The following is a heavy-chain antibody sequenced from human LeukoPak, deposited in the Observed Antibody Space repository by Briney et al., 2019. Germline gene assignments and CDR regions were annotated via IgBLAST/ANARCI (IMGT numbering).Heavy chain of an antibody. V-gene: IGHV3-43*01. J-gene: IGHJ6*02. D-gene: IGHD5-18*01. CDR3: ATARWYSANDTSMHFYAMDV. Sequence: PGGSLRLACAASGCIFDDYTMNWVRQSPGKGLEWVSLISWDGATTYYADSVRGRFTISRDNSKKSLHMAMNSLKSEETTLYYYATARWYSANDTSMHFYAMDVWGHGTTVTVSS. CDR1: GCIFDDYT. CDR2: ISWDGATT.